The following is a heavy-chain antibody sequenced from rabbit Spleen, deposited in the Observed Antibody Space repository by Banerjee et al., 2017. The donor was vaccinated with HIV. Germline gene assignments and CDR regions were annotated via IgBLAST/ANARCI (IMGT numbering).Heavy chain of an antibody. Sequence: EQLEESGGGLVKPEGSLTLTCTASRLDFSSRYWICWVRQAPGKRPEWIACIYNGDGSTYYASWVNGRFSISRSTSLNTVTLQMTSLTAADTATYFCARDGISFVSSGWGLTRLDLWGQGTLVTVS. CDR3: ARDGISFVSSGWGLTRLDL. J-gene: IGHJ3*01. CDR1: RLDFSSRYW. CDR2: IYNGDGST. D-gene: IGHD4-1*01. V-gene: IGHV1S47*01.